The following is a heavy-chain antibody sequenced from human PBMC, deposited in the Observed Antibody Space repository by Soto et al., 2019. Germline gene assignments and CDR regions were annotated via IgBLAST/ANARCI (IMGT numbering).Heavy chain of an antibody. Sequence: QVPLVQSWAEVRKPGSSVKVSCQASRNTFNIFAFSWVRQAPGQGLQFVGGIVPLSGTAKSAQEFQDRVTLTADESTSTIYMELRTLQSDDTAIFYYASGVAEDRFEFWGQGTLVTVSS. CDR3: ASGVAEDRFEF. CDR1: RNTFNIFA. D-gene: IGHD2-8*01. V-gene: IGHV1-69*01. CDR2: IVPLSGTA. J-gene: IGHJ1*01.